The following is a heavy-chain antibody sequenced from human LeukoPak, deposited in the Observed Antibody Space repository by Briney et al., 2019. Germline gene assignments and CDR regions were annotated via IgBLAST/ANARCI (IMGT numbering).Heavy chain of an antibody. J-gene: IGHJ4*02. CDR1: GGSISNYY. V-gene: IGHV4-59*01. CDR3: ARAAATTTSFDY. D-gene: IGHD1-26*01. Sequence: SETLSLTCTVSGGSISNYYWSWIRQPPGKGLEWIGYIYYSGSTYYNPSLKSRVTISVDTSKNQFSLKLRSVTAADTAAYYCARAAATTTSFDYWGQGTLVTVSS. CDR2: IYYSGST.